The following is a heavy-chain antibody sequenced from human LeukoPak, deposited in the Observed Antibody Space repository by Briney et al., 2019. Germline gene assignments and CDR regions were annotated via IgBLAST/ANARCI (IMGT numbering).Heavy chain of an antibody. D-gene: IGHD3-3*01. CDR3: AREEGLGDFWSGHYNGMDV. CDR1: EFTFSSCW. Sequence: GVSLRLSCAASEFTFSSCWMHWVRQVPGKGLVWVSRINSDGSSRSYADSVKGRFTISRDNAKNTLYLQMNSLRAEDTAVYYCAREEGLGDFWSGHYNGMDVWGQGTTVTVSS. J-gene: IGHJ6*02. V-gene: IGHV3-74*01. CDR2: INSDGSSR.